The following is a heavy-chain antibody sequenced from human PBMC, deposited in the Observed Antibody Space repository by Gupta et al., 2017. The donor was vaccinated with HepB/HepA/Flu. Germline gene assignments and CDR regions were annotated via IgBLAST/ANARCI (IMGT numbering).Heavy chain of an antibody. CDR1: GGTFSSYA. CDR3: ARDNHSGAYYDILSHNYYYYGMDV. D-gene: IGHD3-9*01. V-gene: IGHV1-69*04. Sequence: QVQLVQSGAEVKKPGSSVKVSYKASGGTFSSYAISWVRQAPGQGLEWMGRIIPILGIANYAQKFQGRVTITADKSTSTAYMELSSLRSEDTAVYYCARDNHSGAYYDILSHNYYYYGMDVWGQGTTVTVSS. J-gene: IGHJ6*02. CDR2: IIPILGIA.